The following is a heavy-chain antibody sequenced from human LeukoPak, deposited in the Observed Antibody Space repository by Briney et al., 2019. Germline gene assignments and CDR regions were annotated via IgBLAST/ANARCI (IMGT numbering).Heavy chain of an antibody. CDR1: GGSFSGYY. Sequence: PSETLSLTCAVYGGSFSGYYWSWIRQPPGKGLEWIGEINHSGSTNYNPSLKSRVTISVDTSKNQFSLKLSSVTAADTAVYYCASWTQLGYSYGNYYYGMDVWGQGTTVTVSS. CDR3: ASWTQLGYSYGNYYYGMDV. CDR2: INHSGST. J-gene: IGHJ6*02. D-gene: IGHD5-18*01. V-gene: IGHV4-34*01.